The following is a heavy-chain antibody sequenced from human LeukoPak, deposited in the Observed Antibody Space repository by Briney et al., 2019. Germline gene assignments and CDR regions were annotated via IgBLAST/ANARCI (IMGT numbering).Heavy chain of an antibody. CDR1: GGTFSSYA. CDR3: AGGPLYDILTGYSSHFDY. D-gene: IGHD3-9*01. Sequence: SVKVSCKASGGTFSSYAISWVRQAPGQGLEWMGRIIPIFGTANYAQKFQGRVTITTDESTSTAYMELSSLRSEDTAVYYCAGGPLYDILTGYSSHFDYWGQGTLVTVSS. J-gene: IGHJ4*02. CDR2: IIPIFGTA. V-gene: IGHV1-69*05.